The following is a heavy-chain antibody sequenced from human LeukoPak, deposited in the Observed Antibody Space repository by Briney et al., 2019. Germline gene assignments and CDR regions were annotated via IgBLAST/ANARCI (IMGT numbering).Heavy chain of an antibody. CDR2: IYSGGST. Sequence: GGSLRLSCTVSGFTVSTNSMSWVRQTPGKGLEWVSFIYSGGSTHYSDSVKGRFTISRDNSKNALYLQMNSLRAEDTAVYYCAKDLPHYYGSGTLDYWGQGTLVTVST. D-gene: IGHD3-10*01. J-gene: IGHJ4*02. CDR1: GFTVSTNS. CDR3: AKDLPHYYGSGTLDY. V-gene: IGHV3-53*05.